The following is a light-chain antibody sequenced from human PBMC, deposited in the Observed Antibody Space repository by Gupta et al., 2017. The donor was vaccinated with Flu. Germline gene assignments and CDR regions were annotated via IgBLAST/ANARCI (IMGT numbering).Light chain of an antibody. CDR3: RSADSSGTYRV. V-gene: IGLV3-25*02. CDR2: KDS. J-gene: IGLJ2*01. Sequence: SYELTQPPSVSVSPGQTARITCPGDALPKQYAYWYQQKPGQAPVLVIYKDSERPAGIPERFSGSSSGTTVTLTISGGQAEGEADYYCRSADSSGTYRVFGGGTKLTVL. CDR1: ALPKQY.